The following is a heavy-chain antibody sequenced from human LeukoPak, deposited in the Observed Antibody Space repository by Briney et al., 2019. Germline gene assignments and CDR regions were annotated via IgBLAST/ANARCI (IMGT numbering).Heavy chain of an antibody. CDR1: GFKLSKHW. J-gene: IGHJ4*02. CDR2: IKQDGSEK. Sequence: GGSLRLSCAASGFKLSKHWMTWVRQAPGKGLECVAIIKQDGSEKYYVNSVKGRFTISRDNAKNSLYLQMNSLRVEDTAVYYCGREWAVDFWGQGTLVTVSS. V-gene: IGHV3-7*01. CDR3: GREWAVDF.